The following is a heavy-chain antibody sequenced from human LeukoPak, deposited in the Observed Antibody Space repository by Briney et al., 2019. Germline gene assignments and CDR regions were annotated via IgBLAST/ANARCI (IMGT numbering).Heavy chain of an antibody. D-gene: IGHD2-2*01. V-gene: IGHV1-18*04. CDR2: ISTYNGDT. J-gene: IGHJ4*02. CDR3: ALIPYCTTATCYYFDY. CDR1: GYTFTTYG. Sequence: ASVKVSCRTSGYTFTTYGISWVRQAPGQGLEWMGWISTYNGDTNYAQKLQGRVTMTADTSTSTTYMELRSLRSDDTAVYYCALIPYCTTATCYYFDYWGQGTLVTVSS.